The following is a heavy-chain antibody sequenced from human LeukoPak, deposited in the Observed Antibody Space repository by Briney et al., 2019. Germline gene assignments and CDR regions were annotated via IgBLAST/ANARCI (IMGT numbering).Heavy chain of an antibody. V-gene: IGHV3-21*01. Sequence: GGSLRLSCAASGFTFSTYSMSWVRQAPGKGLEWVSSISSTSSYIYYADSVKGRFTFSRDNAKNSLYLQINSLRVEDTAVYYCARDRTGPDAFDIWGQGTMVTVSS. J-gene: IGHJ3*02. CDR3: ARDRTGPDAFDI. CDR2: ISSTSSYI. CDR1: GFTFSTYS.